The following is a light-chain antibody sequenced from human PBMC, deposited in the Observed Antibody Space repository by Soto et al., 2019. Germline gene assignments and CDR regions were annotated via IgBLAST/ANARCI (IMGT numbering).Light chain of an antibody. V-gene: IGKV1-12*01. J-gene: IGKJ5*01. CDR2: GAS. Sequence: DIQMTQSPSSVSASVGDRVTITCRASQDIRTWLAWYQQKPGKAPKILIYGASSLQSGVPSRFSVSGSGTYFTLTISSLQPEDFATYYCQHANSFPITFGQGTRLEIK. CDR3: QHANSFPIT. CDR1: QDIRTW.